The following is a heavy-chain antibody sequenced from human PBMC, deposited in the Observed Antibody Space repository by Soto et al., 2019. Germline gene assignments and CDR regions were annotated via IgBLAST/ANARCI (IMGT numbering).Heavy chain of an antibody. CDR1: GFSISNVYY. V-gene: IGHV4-38-2*01. Sequence: SETLSLTCDVSGFSISNVYYWGWIRQPPGKGLEWIGSIYDRENTNYNPSLEQRVTISVDTSKNQFSLKLRSVTAADTAVYYCARAIWTAASLLDPWGQGTLVTVSS. CDR2: IYDRENT. CDR3: ARAIWTAASLLDP. J-gene: IGHJ5*02. D-gene: IGHD6-13*01.